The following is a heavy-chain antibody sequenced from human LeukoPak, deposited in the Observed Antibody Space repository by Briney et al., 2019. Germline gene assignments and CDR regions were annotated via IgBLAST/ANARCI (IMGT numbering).Heavy chain of an antibody. CDR1: GGSISGYY. CDR2: IYYSGTT. V-gene: IGHV4-59*01. CDR3: ARSWSRGYSGDFDY. J-gene: IGHJ4*02. Sequence: PSETLSLTCIVSGGSISGYYWSWIRQPPGKGLEWIGYIYYSGTTNYNPSLKSRITISVDTSKNQFSLKLSSVTAADTAVYYCARSWSRGYSGDFDYWGQGTLVTVSS. D-gene: IGHD5-12*01.